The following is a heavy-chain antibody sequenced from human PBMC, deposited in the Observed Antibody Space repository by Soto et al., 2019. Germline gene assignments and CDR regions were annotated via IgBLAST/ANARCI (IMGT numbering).Heavy chain of an antibody. CDR1: GFTFSSYW. V-gene: IGHV3-74*01. CDR3: ARDLCRGGSCYLCYYYYGMDV. J-gene: IGHJ6*02. CDR2: INSDGSST. Sequence: VSLRLSCAASGFTFSSYWMHWVRQAPGKGLVWVSRINSDGSSTSYADSVKGRFTISRDNAKNTLYLQMNSLRAEDTAVYYCARDLCRGGSCYLCYYYYGMDVWGQGTTVTVSS. D-gene: IGHD2-15*01.